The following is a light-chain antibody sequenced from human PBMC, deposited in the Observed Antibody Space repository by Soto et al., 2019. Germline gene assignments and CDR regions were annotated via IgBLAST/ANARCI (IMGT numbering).Light chain of an antibody. Sequence: DIQMTQSPSSLSASVGDRVTITCRASQSISSYLSWYQQKPGKAPNLLVSGAFTLHSGVPSRFSGSGSGTDFTLTISSLQPEDFATYYCQQSYSTPYTVGQETKVEIE. J-gene: IGKJ2*01. CDR2: GAF. CDR1: QSISSY. V-gene: IGKV1-39*01. CDR3: QQSYSTPYT.